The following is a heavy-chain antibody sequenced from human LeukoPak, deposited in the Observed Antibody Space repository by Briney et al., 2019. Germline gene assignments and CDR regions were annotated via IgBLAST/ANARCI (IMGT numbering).Heavy chain of an antibody. Sequence: ASVKVSCKASGYTFTRYYMHWVRQAPGQGLVWMGIINPSGGSTSYAQKFQGRVTMTRDTSTSTVYMELSSLRSEDTAVYYCARDPRESTPMVSLYYYYTDVWGKGTTVTVSS. CDR2: INPSGGST. CDR1: GYTFTRYY. V-gene: IGHV1-46*03. J-gene: IGHJ6*03. CDR3: ARDPRESTPMVSLYYYYTDV. D-gene: IGHD5-18*01.